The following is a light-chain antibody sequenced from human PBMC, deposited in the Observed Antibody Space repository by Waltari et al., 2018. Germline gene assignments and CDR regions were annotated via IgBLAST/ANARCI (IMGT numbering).Light chain of an antibody. CDR2: DVR. CDR1: NSDIDPFNY. CDR3: SSFPGGSLV. Sequence: QSALTQPRSVSGSPGQSVTISCTKTNSDIDPFNYVSWYQQHPGKAPKLVSYDVRVRPSGVPDLFSGSRSGNTASLIISGLQPDDEADYYCSSFPGGSLVFGGGTELTVL. J-gene: IGLJ2*01. V-gene: IGLV2-11*01.